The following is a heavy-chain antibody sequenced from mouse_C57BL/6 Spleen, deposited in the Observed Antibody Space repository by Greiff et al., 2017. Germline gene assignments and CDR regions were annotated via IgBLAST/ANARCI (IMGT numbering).Heavy chain of an antibody. V-gene: IGHV8-8*01. CDR1: GFSLSTFGMG. CDR2: IWWDDDK. CDR3: ARIGDKFITTVVANYYAMDY. D-gene: IGHD1-1*01. Sequence: LQQSGPGILQPSQTLSLTCSFSGFSLSTFGMGVGWIRQPSGKGLEWLAHIWWDDDKYYNPALKSRLTISKDTSKNQVFLKIANVDTADTATYYCARIGDKFITTVVANYYAMDYWGQGTSVTVSS. J-gene: IGHJ4*01.